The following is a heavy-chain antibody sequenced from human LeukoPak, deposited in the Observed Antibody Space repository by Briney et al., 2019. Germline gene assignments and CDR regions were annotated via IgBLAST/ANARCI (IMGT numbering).Heavy chain of an antibody. V-gene: IGHV4-61*02. CDR3: AGGLGYCSSTSCYRQAFDI. D-gene: IGHD2-2*01. CDR1: GGSISSGSYY. Sequence: PSETLSLTCTVSGGSISSGSYYWSWIRQPAGKGLEWIGRIYTSGSTNYNPSLKSRVTISVDTSKNQFSLKLSSVTAADTAVYYCAGGLGYCSSTSCYRQAFDIWGQGTMVTVSP. J-gene: IGHJ3*02. CDR2: IYTSGST.